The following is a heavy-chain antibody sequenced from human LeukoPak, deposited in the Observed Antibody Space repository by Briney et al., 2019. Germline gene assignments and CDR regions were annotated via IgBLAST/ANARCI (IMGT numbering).Heavy chain of an antibody. Sequence: GGSLRLSCAASGFTFTSYSMNWVRQAPGKGLEWVSTISGGGGSTYYADSVKGRFTISRDNSKNTLYLQVNSLRAENTAVYYCAKGGKWDVTPFDYWGQGTLVTVSS. CDR1: GFTFTSYS. V-gene: IGHV3-23*01. CDR3: AKGGKWDVTPFDY. J-gene: IGHJ4*02. D-gene: IGHD1-26*01. CDR2: ISGGGGST.